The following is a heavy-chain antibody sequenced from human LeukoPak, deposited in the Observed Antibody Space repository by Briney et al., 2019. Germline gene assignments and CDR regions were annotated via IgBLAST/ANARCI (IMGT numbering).Heavy chain of an antibody. J-gene: IGHJ4*02. CDR1: GFTFSSYG. Sequence: GGSLRLSCAASGFTFSSYGMSWVRQAPGKGLEWVSAISGSGGSTYYADSVKGRFTISRDNSKNTLYLQMNSLRAEDTAVYYCAKDTNYYGSGSYYYWGQGTLVTVSS. D-gene: IGHD3-10*01. V-gene: IGHV3-23*01. CDR3: AKDTNYYGSGSYYY. CDR2: ISGSGGST.